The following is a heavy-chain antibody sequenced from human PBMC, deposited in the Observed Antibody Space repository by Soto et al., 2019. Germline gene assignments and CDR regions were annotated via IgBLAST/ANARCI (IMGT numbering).Heavy chain of an antibody. Sequence: PSETLSLTCTVSGGSISSYYWSWIRQPPGKGLEWIGYIYYSGSTNYNPSLKSRVTISVDTSKNQFSLKLSSVTAADTAVYYCARDASLYQLPPKLEFDYWGRGTLVTVSS. J-gene: IGHJ4*02. D-gene: IGHD2-2*01. CDR2: IYYSGST. CDR1: GGSISSYY. V-gene: IGHV4-59*01. CDR3: ARDASLYQLPPKLEFDY.